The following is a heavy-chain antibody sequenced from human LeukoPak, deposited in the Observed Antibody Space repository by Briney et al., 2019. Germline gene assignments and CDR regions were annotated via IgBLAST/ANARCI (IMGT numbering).Heavy chain of an antibody. CDR1: GYTFISYY. CDR2: INPRGGST. V-gene: IGHV1-46*01. J-gene: IGHJ4*02. D-gene: IGHD3-22*01. Sequence: ASVKVSCKASGYTFISYYMHWVRQAPGQGLEWMGIINPRGGSTNYEQKLQGRVTMTRDMSTSTVYMELSSLRSEDTAVYYCARAYYHDSSGYHFPVDYWGQGTLVTVSS. CDR3: ARAYYHDSSGYHFPVDY.